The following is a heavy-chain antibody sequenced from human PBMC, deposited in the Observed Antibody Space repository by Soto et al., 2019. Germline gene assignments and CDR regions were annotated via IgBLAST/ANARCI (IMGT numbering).Heavy chain of an antibody. CDR3: AREYYYDSSGYSYRY. D-gene: IGHD3-22*01. V-gene: IGHV1-2*02. J-gene: IGHJ4*02. Sequence: ASVKVSCKASGYTFTGYYMHWVRQAPGQGLEWMGWINPNSGGTNYAQKFQGRATMTRDTSISTAYMELSRLRSDDTAVYYCAREYYYDSSGYSYRYWGQGTLVTVSS. CDR1: GYTFTGYY. CDR2: INPNSGGT.